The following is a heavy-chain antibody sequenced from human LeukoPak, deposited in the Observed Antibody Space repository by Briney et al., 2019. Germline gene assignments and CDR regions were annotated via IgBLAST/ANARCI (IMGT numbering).Heavy chain of an antibody. J-gene: IGHJ5*02. V-gene: IGHV4-39*01. Sequence: SETLSLTCTVSGGSISSSSYYWGWLRQPPGTGLEWIGSIYYSGSTYYNPSLKSRVTISVDTAKNQFSLKLSSVTAADTAVYYCARLTPGTWWFDPWGQGTLVTVSS. CDR2: IYYSGST. D-gene: IGHD1-14*01. CDR1: GGSISSSSYY. CDR3: ARLTPGTWWFDP.